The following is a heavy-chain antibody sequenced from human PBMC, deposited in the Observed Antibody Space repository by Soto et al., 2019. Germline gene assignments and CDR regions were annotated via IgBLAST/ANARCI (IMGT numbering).Heavy chain of an antibody. J-gene: IGHJ4*02. CDR3: ARAPPHSYGIYYFDS. CDR2: IYSSGST. V-gene: IGHV4-59*01. Sequence: SETLSLTCTVSGGSITNYYWSWIRQPPGKGLEWIGYIYSSGSTNYNPSHKSRVTISADTSKNKVSLKLTSVTAADTAVYYCARAPPHSYGIYYFDSGGQGTRVTVSS. CDR1: GGSITNYY. D-gene: IGHD5-18*01.